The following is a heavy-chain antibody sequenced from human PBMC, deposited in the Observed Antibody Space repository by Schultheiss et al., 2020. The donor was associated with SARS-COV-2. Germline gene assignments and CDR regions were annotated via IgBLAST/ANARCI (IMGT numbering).Heavy chain of an antibody. Sequence: GSLRLSCSASGFTFSSYAMHWVRQAPGKGLEYVSAISSNGGSTYYADSVKGRFTISRDNSKNTLYLQMSSLRAEDTAVYYCVKCRHSSGWYDRLNYYYYMDVWGKGTTVTVSS. CDR3: VKCRHSSGWYDRLNYYYYMDV. CDR2: ISSNGGST. CDR1: GFTFSSYA. V-gene: IGHV3-64D*09. J-gene: IGHJ6*03. D-gene: IGHD6-19*01.